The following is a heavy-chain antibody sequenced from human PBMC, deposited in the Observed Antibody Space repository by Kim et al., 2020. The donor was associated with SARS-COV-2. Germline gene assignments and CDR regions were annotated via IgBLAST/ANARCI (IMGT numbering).Heavy chain of an antibody. V-gene: IGHV1-58*01. Sequence: GNTNYAQKFQERVTITRDMSTSTAYMELSSLRSEDTAVYYCAAVDYSSGDWGQGTLVTVSS. CDR2: GNT. D-gene: IGHD6-19*01. J-gene: IGHJ4*02. CDR3: AAVDYSSGD.